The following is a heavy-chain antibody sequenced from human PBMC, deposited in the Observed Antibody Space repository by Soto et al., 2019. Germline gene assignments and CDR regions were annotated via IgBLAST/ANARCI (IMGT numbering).Heavy chain of an antibody. CDR2: IHYSGST. CDR3: ARRWTLDY. CDR1: GGSINSSSYY. D-gene: IGHD2-15*01. V-gene: IGHV4-39*01. J-gene: IGHJ4*02. Sequence: QLQLQESGPGLVKPSETLSLTCAVSGGSINSSSYYWGWIRQPPGKGLEWLGSIHYSGSTYYNPSIKIRVIITVDTSKSTFSLKLGSVTAADPAVYYCARRWTLDYWGQGTLVTVSS.